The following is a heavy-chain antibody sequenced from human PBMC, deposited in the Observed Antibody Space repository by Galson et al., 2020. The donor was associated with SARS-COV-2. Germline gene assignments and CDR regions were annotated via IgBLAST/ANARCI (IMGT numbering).Heavy chain of an antibody. D-gene: IGHD2-2*01. CDR1: GFTFVNYA. Sequence: GESLKISCAASGFTFVNYAMSWVRQAPGKGLEWVSVVSGSGTNTLYADSVKGRFTVSRDNSKKTVYLQMNSLSAEDTAVYYCAKDGVVGPDAKLTAADGFEHGGQGILVTAAS. CDR3: AKDGVVGPDAKLTAADGFEH. V-gene: IGHV3-23*01. J-gene: IGHJ4*02. CDR2: VSGSGTNT.